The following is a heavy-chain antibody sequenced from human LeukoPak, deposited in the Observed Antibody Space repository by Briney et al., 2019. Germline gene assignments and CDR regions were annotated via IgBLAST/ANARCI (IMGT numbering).Heavy chain of an antibody. CDR1: GFTFSTYW. CDR3: ARGSSYNWFDP. Sequence: GGSLRLSCAASGFTFSTYWMSWVRQAPGKGLEWEANIKQDGSEKYYVDSVKGRFTISRDNAKNSLYLQMNSLRAEDTAVYYCARGSSYNWFDPWGQGTLVTVSS. V-gene: IGHV3-7*01. CDR2: IKQDGSEK. D-gene: IGHD6-6*01. J-gene: IGHJ5*02.